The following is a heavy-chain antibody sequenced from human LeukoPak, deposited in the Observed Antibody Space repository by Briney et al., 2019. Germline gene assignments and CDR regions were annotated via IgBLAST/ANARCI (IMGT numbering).Heavy chain of an antibody. D-gene: IGHD3-3*01. CDR1: GGSIRSYY. Sequence: SETLSLTCNVSGGSIRSYYWSWIRQPPGKGLEWIGYIYYSGSTNYNPSLKSRVTISVDTSKNQFSLKLSSVTAADTAVYYCAREGGFYRPLDYSGQGTLVTVSS. V-gene: IGHV4-59*12. CDR2: IYYSGST. CDR3: AREGGFYRPLDY. J-gene: IGHJ4*02.